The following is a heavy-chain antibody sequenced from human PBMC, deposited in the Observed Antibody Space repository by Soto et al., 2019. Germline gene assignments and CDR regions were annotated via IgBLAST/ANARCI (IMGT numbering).Heavy chain of an antibody. CDR3: TRGASSWNGIDF. CDR1: GVTFSNYW. V-gene: IGHV3-74*01. CDR2: INIDGSHR. Sequence: EVQLVESGGGLVQPGGSLRLSCAASGVTFSNYWMHWVRQAPGKGLEWVSRINIDGSHRDYADSVKGRFTISRDDAQNTLYVQMHGLRVEDTAVYYCTRGASSWNGIDFWGQGTLVTVAS. J-gene: IGHJ4*02. D-gene: IGHD6-13*01.